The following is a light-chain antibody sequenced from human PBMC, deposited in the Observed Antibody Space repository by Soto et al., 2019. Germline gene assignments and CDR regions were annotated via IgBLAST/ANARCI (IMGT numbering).Light chain of an antibody. J-gene: IGKJ4*01. CDR1: QDINTY. CDR3: QHYDNLLLT. Sequence: DIQMTQSPSSLSASVGDRVTITCQASQDINTYLNWYQQKPGKAPNLLIYDAFKLGTGVPSRFSGGGSGTDFTFTVTSLQPEDIATYFCQHYDNLLLTFGGGTKVEL. CDR2: DAF. V-gene: IGKV1-33*01.